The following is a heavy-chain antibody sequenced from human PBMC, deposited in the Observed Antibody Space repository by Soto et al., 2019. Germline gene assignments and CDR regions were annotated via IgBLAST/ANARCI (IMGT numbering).Heavy chain of an antibody. D-gene: IGHD1-26*01. Sequence: PLPTQSLTCGLCGDSVSRYTAASNCIRQSPSRGLEWLGRTYYRSKWYNDYAVAVKSRITINPDTSKNQFSLHLNSVTPEDTAVYYCARDLSGILHYWGQGTLVTVSS. J-gene: IGHJ4*02. CDR3: ARDLSGILHY. CDR2: TYYRSKWYN. CDR1: GDSVSRYTAA. V-gene: IGHV6-1*01.